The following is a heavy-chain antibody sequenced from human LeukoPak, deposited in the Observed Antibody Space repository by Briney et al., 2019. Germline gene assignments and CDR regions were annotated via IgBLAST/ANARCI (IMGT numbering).Heavy chain of an antibody. D-gene: IGHD6-19*01. CDR1: GYTFTSYD. J-gene: IGHJ6*03. Sequence: ASVKVSCKASGYTFTSYDINWVRQATGQGLEWMGWMNPISGNTGHAQKFQGRVTMTRDTSIITAYMELSSLRSEDTAVYYCARGRTQWLVRDYYYYMDVWGKGTTVTVSS. CDR2: MNPISGNT. CDR3: ARGRTQWLVRDYYYYMDV. V-gene: IGHV1-8*01.